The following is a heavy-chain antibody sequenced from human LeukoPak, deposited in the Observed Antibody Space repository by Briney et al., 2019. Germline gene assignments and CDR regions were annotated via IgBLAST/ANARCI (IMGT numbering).Heavy chain of an antibody. V-gene: IGHV1-69*04. J-gene: IGHJ4*02. D-gene: IGHD3-10*01. Sequence: SVKVSCKASGGTFSSYAISWVRQAPGQELEWMGRIIPILGIANYAQKFQGRVTITADKSTSTAYMELSSLRSEDTAVYYCARDAGYYGSGTKMEAGAALGYWGQGTLVTVSS. CDR2: IIPILGIA. CDR1: GGTFSSYA. CDR3: ARDAGYYGSGTKMEAGAALGY.